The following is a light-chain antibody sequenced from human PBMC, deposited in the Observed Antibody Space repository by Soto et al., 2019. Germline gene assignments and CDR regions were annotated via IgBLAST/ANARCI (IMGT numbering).Light chain of an antibody. Sequence: DIQLTQSPSFLSASVGDRVTITCRARQGISSYLAWYQQKPGKAPKLLIYAASTLQSGVPSRFSGSGSGTEFTLTISSLQPEDFATYYCQQLNSYSVTFGQGTKLEIK. V-gene: IGKV1-9*01. J-gene: IGKJ2*01. CDR1: QGISSY. CDR3: QQLNSYSVT. CDR2: AAS.